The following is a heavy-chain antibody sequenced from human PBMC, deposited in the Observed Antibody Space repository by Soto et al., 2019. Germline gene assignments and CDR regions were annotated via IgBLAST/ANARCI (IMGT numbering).Heavy chain of an antibody. D-gene: IGHD6-13*01. CDR3: ARLMAALFDY. CDR1: GGSISSSSYY. V-gene: IGHV4-39*01. Sequence: PSETLSLTCTVSGGSISSSSYYWGWIRQPPGKGLEWIGSIYYSGSTYYNPSLKSRVTISVGTSKNQFSLKLSSVTAADTAVYYCARLMAALFDYWGQGTLVTVSS. CDR2: IYYSGST. J-gene: IGHJ4*02.